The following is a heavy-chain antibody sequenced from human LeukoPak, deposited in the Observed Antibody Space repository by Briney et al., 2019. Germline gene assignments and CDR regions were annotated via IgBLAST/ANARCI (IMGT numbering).Heavy chain of an antibody. J-gene: IGHJ6*03. CDR3: ARGYRYSSSWAYYYYYYMDV. Sequence: PSETLSLTCAVYGGSFSGYYWSWIRQPPGKGLEWIGEINHSGSTNYNPSLKSRVTVSVDTSKNQFSLKLSSVTAADTAVYYCARGYRYSSSWAYYYYYYMDVWGKGTTVTVSS. CDR1: GGSFSGYY. CDR2: INHSGST. V-gene: IGHV4-34*01. D-gene: IGHD6-13*01.